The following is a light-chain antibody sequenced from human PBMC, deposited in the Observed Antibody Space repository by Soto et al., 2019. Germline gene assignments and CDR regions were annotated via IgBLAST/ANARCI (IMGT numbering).Light chain of an antibody. Sequence: QAVVTQPPSVSGAPGQRVTISCTGSSSNIGAGFDVHWYHQIAGTAPKLLIYGNSNRPSGVPDRFSGSKSGTSASLAIIRLQAEDEGDYYCQSYDLSLRNYVFGSGTKLTVL. CDR1: SSNIGAGFD. J-gene: IGLJ1*01. CDR3: QSYDLSLRNYV. CDR2: GNS. V-gene: IGLV1-40*01.